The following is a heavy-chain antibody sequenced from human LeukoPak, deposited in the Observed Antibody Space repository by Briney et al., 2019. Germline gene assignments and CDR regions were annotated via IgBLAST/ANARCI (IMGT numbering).Heavy chain of an antibody. CDR1: GFTFSSYA. D-gene: IGHD5-18*01. Sequence: GGSLRLSCAASGFTFSSYAMHWVRQAPGKGLEWVAVISYDGSNKYYADSVKGRFTISRDNAKNSLYLQMNSLRAEDTAVYYCAREAAMVSRSSAFDIWGQGTMVTVSS. V-gene: IGHV3-30*04. CDR2: ISYDGSNK. CDR3: AREAAMVSRSSAFDI. J-gene: IGHJ3*02.